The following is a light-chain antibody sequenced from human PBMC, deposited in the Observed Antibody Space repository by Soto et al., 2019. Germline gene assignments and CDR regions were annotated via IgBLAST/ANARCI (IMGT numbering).Light chain of an antibody. V-gene: IGKV1-27*01. Sequence: DIQMTQSPSSLSASVGDRVTITCRASQGISNYLAWYQQKPGKVPKLLIYAASTLQSGVPSRFSGSGSGTDFTITISSLQPEDVATYYCKKYNSAPPWTFGQGTKVEIK. J-gene: IGKJ1*01. CDR3: KKYNSAPPWT. CDR2: AAS. CDR1: QGISNY.